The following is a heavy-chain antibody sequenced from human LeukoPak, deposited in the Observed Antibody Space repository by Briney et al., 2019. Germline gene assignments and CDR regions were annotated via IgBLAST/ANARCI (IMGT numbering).Heavy chain of an antibody. V-gene: IGHV3-21*01. Sequence: GGSLRLSCAASGFTFSSYSMNWVRQAPGKGLEWVSAIIGSSSYIYYADSVKGRFTISRDNAKNSLYLRMNSLRAEDTAVYYCARDLGWEYSSSGDAFDIWGQGTMVTVSS. J-gene: IGHJ3*02. CDR2: IIGSSSYI. D-gene: IGHD6-6*01. CDR1: GFTFSSYS. CDR3: ARDLGWEYSSSGDAFDI.